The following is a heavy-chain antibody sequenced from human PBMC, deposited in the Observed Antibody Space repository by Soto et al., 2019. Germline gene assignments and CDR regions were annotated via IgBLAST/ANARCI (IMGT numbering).Heavy chain of an antibody. D-gene: IGHD3-9*01. CDR1: GSSLSTSTVR. J-gene: IGHJ4*02. V-gene: IGHV2-5*01. Sequence: ASRQVNPTQTVPQICTFSGSSLSTSTVRVSWVREPPGKVLEWLALIYWNDDKRYSPSLKSRLTIAEDTFKNQVVLTMTNMDPVDTATYYCAHRRSNDILDGSNPFDYWGQGTLVTVSS. CDR3: AHRRSNDILDGSNPFDY. CDR2: IYWNDDK.